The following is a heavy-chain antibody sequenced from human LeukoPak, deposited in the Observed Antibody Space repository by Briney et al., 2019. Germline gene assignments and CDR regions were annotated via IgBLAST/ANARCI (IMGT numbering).Heavy chain of an antibody. CDR3: ARSSGRGYRGGYYFDY. V-gene: IGHV3-30*04. D-gene: IGHD5-12*01. J-gene: IGHJ4*02. Sequence: PGGSLRLSCAASGFTFSSYAMHWVRQAPGKGLEWVAVISYDGSNKYYADSAKGRFTISRDNSKNTLYLQMNSLRAEDTAVYYCARSSGRGYRGGYYFDYWGQGTLVTVSS. CDR2: ISYDGSNK. CDR1: GFTFSSYA.